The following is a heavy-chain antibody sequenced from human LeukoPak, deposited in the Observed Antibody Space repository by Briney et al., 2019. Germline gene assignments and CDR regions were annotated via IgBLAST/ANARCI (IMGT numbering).Heavy chain of an antibody. CDR3: GRVGATGTADY. Sequence: PGGSLRLSCAAFGFTFSDYYMSWIRQVPGKGLEWVSYISKSGSDTNFADSVKGRFTISRDNAENSLYLQMNSLRAEVTAVYYCGRVGATGTADYWGQGTLVTVSS. CDR2: ISKSGSDT. J-gene: IGHJ4*02. D-gene: IGHD1-1*01. V-gene: IGHV3-11*06. CDR1: GFTFSDYY.